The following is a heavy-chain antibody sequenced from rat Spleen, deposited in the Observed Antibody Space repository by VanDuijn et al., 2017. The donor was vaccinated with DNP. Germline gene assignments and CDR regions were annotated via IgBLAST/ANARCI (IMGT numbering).Heavy chain of an antibody. J-gene: IGHJ1*01. CDR2: MWNDGDT. D-gene: IGHD1-6*01. CDR1: GFSVTTYS. Sequence: QVQLKESGPGLVQPSETLSLTCTVSGFSVTTYSVSWVRQPSGRGPEWMGRMWNDGDTAYNSVLKSRLSISRDTSKNQVFLKMDSLRAEDTAMYFCARMFTTDYFWYFDFWGPGTMVTVSS. CDR3: ARMFTTDYFWYFDF. V-gene: IGHV2-34*01.